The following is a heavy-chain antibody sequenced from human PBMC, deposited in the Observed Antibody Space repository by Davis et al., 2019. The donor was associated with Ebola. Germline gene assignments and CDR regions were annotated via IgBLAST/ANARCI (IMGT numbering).Heavy chain of an antibody. Sequence: GESLKISCAASGFIVSSNYMSWVRQAPGKGLEWVSVIYSGGSTNYADSVKGRFTISRDNSKNTVYLQMNSLRAEDTAVYYCTRHVPGDFWYFDLWGRGTLVTVSS. CDR2: IYSGGST. D-gene: IGHD4-17*01. V-gene: IGHV3-53*01. J-gene: IGHJ2*01. CDR1: GFIVSSNY. CDR3: TRHVPGDFWYFDL.